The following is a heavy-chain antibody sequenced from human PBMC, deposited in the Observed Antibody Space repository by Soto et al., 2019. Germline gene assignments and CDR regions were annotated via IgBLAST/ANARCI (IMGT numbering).Heavy chain of an antibody. J-gene: IGHJ4*02. CDR2: ISGSGGST. V-gene: IGHV3-23*01. CDR3: AKKEGYCTNGVCSIHHQY. Sequence: GGSLRLSCAASGFTFSSYAMSWVRQAPGKGLEWVSAISGSGGSTYYADSVKGRFTISRDNSKNTLYLQMNSLRAEDTAVYYCAKKEGYCTNGVCSIHHQYWGQGTLVTVSS. D-gene: IGHD2-8*01. CDR1: GFTFSSYA.